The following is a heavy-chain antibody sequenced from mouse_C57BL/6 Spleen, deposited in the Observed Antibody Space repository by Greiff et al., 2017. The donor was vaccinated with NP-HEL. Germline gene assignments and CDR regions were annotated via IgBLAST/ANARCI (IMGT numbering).Heavy chain of an antibody. Sequence: QVQLQQSGAELVRPGASVKLSCQASGYTFTDYYINWVKQRPGQGLEWIARIYPGRGNTYYNEKFKGKATLTAEKSSSTAYMQLSSLTAEDSAVYFCARTELRYFDVWGTGTTVTVSS. D-gene: IGHD1-1*01. CDR3: ARTELRYFDV. CDR1: GYTFTDYY. J-gene: IGHJ1*03. V-gene: IGHV1-76*01. CDR2: IYPGRGNT.